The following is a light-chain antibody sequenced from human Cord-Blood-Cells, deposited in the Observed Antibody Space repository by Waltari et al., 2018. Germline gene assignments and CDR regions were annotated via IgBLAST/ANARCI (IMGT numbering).Light chain of an antibody. V-gene: IGKV1-8*01. J-gene: IGKJ1*01. CDR1: QGISSY. CDR2: AAS. Sequence: AIRITQSPSSFSASTGDRVTITCRASQGISSYLAWYQQKPGKAPKLLFYAASTLQSGVPSRFSGSGSGTDFTLTISCLQSEDFATYYCQQYYSYPRTFGQGTKVEIK. CDR3: QQYYSYPRT.